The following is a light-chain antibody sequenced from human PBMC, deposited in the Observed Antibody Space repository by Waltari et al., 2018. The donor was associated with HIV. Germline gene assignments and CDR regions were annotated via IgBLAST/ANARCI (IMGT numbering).Light chain of an antibody. J-gene: IGKJ1*01. Sequence: IVFTPSPGTLSLSPGEGATLSCRPSRSVTSTFLAWDQQRPGQAPRLLIYGASTRATGIPDRCSGSESGTDFTLTISRLEPEDFEVYDGEQYVNAPWTFGQGTKVEIK. CDR1: RSVTSTF. CDR3: EQYVNAPWT. V-gene: IGKV3-20*01. CDR2: GAS.